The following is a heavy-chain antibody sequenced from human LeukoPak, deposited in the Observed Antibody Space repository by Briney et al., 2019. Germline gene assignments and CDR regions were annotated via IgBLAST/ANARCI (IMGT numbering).Heavy chain of an antibody. CDR1: GFSFSTYN. CDR3: ARDPYSGSYGDYYYYYMDV. Sequence: PGGSLRLSCAASGFSFSTYNMNWVRQAPGKGLEWVSSITSSSSYIYYADSVKGRFTISRDNAKSSLYLQMNSLRDEDTAVYYCARDPYSGSYGDYYYYYMDVWGKGTTVTISS. J-gene: IGHJ6*03. D-gene: IGHD1-26*01. V-gene: IGHV3-21*01. CDR2: ITSSSSYI.